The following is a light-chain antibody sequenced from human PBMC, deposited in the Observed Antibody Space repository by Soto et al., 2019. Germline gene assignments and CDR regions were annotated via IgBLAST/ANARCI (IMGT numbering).Light chain of an antibody. Sequence: DIQMTQSPSSLSASVGDRVTITCRASQSISNYLNWYQQKPGKAPKLLIYAASSLQSGVPSRFSGSGSGTDFTLTISSLRPEDFAAYYCQQSYSTPPTFGQGTKVEIK. J-gene: IGKJ1*01. CDR3: QQSYSTPPT. CDR1: QSISNY. V-gene: IGKV1-39*01. CDR2: AAS.